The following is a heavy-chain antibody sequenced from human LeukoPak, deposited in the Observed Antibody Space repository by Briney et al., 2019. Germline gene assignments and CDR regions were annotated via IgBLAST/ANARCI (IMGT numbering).Heavy chain of an antibody. V-gene: IGHV4-30-4*01. CDR3: ASLRRATPPYGSGSLVDY. J-gene: IGHJ4*02. CDR2: IYYSGST. D-gene: IGHD3-10*01. Sequence: PSQTLSLTCTVSGGSISSGDYYWSWIRQPPGKGLEWIGYIYYSGSTYYNPSLKSRVTISVDTSKNQFSLKLSSVTAADTAVYYCASLRRATPPYGSGSLVDYWGQGTLVTVSS. CDR1: GGSISSGDYY.